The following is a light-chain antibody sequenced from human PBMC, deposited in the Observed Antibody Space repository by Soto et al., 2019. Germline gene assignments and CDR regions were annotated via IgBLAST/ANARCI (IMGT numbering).Light chain of an antibody. J-gene: IGKJ3*01. CDR3: QHYGTSPFT. CDR2: GAS. Sequence: PGERATLSCRASQSIARSYFGWYQQKPGQAPRLLIYGASSRATGIPDRFSGSGSGTDFTLTITRLEPEDFAVYYCQHYGTSPFTFGPGTKVEIK. V-gene: IGKV3-20*01. CDR1: QSIARSY.